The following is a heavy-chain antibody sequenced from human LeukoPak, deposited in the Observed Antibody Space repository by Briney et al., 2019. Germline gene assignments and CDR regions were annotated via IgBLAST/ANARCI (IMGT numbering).Heavy chain of an antibody. J-gene: IGHJ4*02. CDR1: GGSISSYY. Sequence: SETLSLTCTVSGGSISSYYWSWIRQPPGKGLEWIGYIYYSGSTNYNPSLKSRVTISVDTSKNQFSLKLSSVTAADTAVYYCARHLRSSGWYIGYFDYWGQGTLVTVSS. D-gene: IGHD6-19*01. V-gene: IGHV4-59*08. CDR2: IYYSGST. CDR3: ARHLRSSGWYIGYFDY.